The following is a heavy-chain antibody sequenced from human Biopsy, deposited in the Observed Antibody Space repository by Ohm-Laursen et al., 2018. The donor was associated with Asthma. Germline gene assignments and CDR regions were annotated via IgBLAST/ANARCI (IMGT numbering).Heavy chain of an antibody. V-gene: IGHV4-34*01. CDR1: PGSFSGFF. D-gene: IGHD2-21*02. CDR2: TNERGVT. CDR3: ARGWNCGGDCYSLDS. Sequence: SDTLSLTCNVYPGSFSGFFWTWIRQSPGKGLEWIGETNERGVTNNNPSLKSRVIISIDTYWNRVSLKLTSVTAADTAVYYCARGWNCGGDCYSLDSWGQGTLVTVSS. J-gene: IGHJ4*02.